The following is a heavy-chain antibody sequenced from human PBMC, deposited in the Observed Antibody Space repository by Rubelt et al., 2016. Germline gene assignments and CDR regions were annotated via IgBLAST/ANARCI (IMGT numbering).Heavy chain of an antibody. CDR1: GGSISSYY. CDR2: IYYSGGT. CDR3: AGGITIFGVASRYFDY. V-gene: IGHV4-59*01. Sequence: QVQLQESGPGLVKPSETLSLTCTVSGGSISSYYWSWIRQPPGKGLEWIGYIYYSGGTNYNPSLKSRVTIPVGTAKNEFSLKRSSVTAAGAAVYYCAGGITIFGVASRYFDYWGQGTLVTVSS. J-gene: IGHJ4*02. D-gene: IGHD3-3*01.